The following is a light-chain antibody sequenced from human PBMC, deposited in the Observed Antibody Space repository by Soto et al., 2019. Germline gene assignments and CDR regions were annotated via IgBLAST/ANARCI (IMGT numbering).Light chain of an antibody. CDR3: QSYDSSLNNHV. CDR1: TSNIGAGFD. V-gene: IGLV1-40*01. CDR2: GNT. Sequence: QSALTQPPSVSGAPGQRVTISCTGSTSNIGAGFDVHWYRQLPGTAPKVLIYGNTNRPSGVPDRFSGSKSDTSASLAITGLQAEDEADYYCQSYDSSLNNHVFGTGTKLTVL. J-gene: IGLJ1*01.